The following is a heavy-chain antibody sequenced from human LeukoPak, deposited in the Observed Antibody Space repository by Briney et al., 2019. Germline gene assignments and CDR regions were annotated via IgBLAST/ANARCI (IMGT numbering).Heavy chain of an antibody. CDR3: ARAGYSSGWYLYYGMDV. D-gene: IGHD6-19*01. CDR1: GDSVSSNSAA. V-gene: IGHV6-1*01. Sequence: SQTVSLTCAISGDSVSSNSAAWNWIRQSPSRGLEWQGRTYYRSKWYNDYAVSVKSRITINPDTSKNQFSLQLNSVTPEDTAVYYCARAGYSSGWYLYYGMDVWGQGTTVTVSS. CDR2: TYYRSKWYN. J-gene: IGHJ6*02.